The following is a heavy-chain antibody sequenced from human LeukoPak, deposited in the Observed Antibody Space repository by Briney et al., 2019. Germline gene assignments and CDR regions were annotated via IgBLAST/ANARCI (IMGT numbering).Heavy chain of an antibody. J-gene: IGHJ4*02. CDR1: GFTFSSYA. V-gene: IGHV3-30*01. CDR2: ISYDGSNK. D-gene: IGHD3-10*01. CDR3: ARDGGYLVYFDY. Sequence: GGSLRLSCAASGFTFSSYAMHWVRPAPGKGLEWVAVISYDGSNKYYADSVKGRFTISRDNYKNTLYLQMNSLRAEDTAVYYCARDGGYLVYFDYWGQGTLVTVSS.